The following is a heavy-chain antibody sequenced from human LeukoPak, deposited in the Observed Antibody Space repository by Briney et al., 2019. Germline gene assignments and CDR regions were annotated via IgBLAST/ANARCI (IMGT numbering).Heavy chain of an antibody. CDR3: ARCSSHMGATPNYYYYYYYMDV. Sequence: GASVKVSCNASGYTFTSYDINWVRQATGQGLEWMGWMNPNSGNTGYAQKFQGRVTITRNTSISTAYMELSSLRSEDTAVYYCARCSSHMGATPNYYYYYYYMDVWGKGTTVTVSS. CDR1: GYTFTSYD. CDR2: MNPNSGNT. V-gene: IGHV1-8*03. D-gene: IGHD1-26*01. J-gene: IGHJ6*03.